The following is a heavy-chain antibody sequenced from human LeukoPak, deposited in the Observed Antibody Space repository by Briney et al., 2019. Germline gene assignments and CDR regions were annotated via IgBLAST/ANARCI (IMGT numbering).Heavy chain of an antibody. D-gene: IGHD4-17*01. Sequence: SETLSLTCTVSGGSISSYYWSWIRQPPGKGLEWIGYIYYSGSTNYNPSLKSRVTISVDTSKNQFSLKLSSVTAADTAVYYCARGPDYGDYVRWGQGTLVTVSS. V-gene: IGHV4-59*01. CDR2: IYYSGST. J-gene: IGHJ4*02. CDR1: GGSISSYY. CDR3: ARGPDYGDYVR.